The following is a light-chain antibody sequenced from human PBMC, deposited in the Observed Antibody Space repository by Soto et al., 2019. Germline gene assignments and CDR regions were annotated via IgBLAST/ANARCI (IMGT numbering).Light chain of an antibody. Sequence: QSVLTQPPSVSGAPGQRVTISCTGSSSNIGATYDVNWYQQLPGTGPKLLIYGNTNRPSGVPDRFSASKSGTSASLAITGLQAEDEADYYCQSYDSGLSGSVFGGGTKLTVL. J-gene: IGLJ2*01. CDR3: QSYDSGLSGSV. CDR1: SSNIGATYD. V-gene: IGLV1-40*01. CDR2: GNT.